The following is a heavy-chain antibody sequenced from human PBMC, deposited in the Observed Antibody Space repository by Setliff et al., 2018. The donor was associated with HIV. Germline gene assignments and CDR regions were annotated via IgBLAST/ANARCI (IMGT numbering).Heavy chain of an antibody. CDR3: TTEDPWLRFGH. J-gene: IGHJ5*02. V-gene: IGHV3-15*01. CDR1: GFRFSSNY. CDR2: IKSKTDGGTT. Sequence: GGSLRLSCAASGFRFSSNYMSWVRQAPGKGLEWVGHIKSKTDGGTTDYAAPVKGRFTISRDDSKTTLYLQMNSLKTEDTAVYYCTTEDPWLRFGHWGQGTLVTVSS. D-gene: IGHD5-12*01.